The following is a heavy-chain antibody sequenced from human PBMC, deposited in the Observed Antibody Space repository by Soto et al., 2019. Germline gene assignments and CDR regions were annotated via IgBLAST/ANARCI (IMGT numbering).Heavy chain of an antibody. Sequence: QVQLVESGGGVVQPGRSLRLSCAASGFTFSSYAMHWVRQAPGKGLEWVAVISYDGSNKYYADSVKGRFTISRDNSKNTLYLQMNSLRAEDTALYYCARPGLYGYWGQGTLVTVSS. V-gene: IGHV3-30-3*01. D-gene: IGHD2-8*01. CDR2: ISYDGSNK. CDR3: ARPGLYGY. CDR1: GFTFSSYA. J-gene: IGHJ4*02.